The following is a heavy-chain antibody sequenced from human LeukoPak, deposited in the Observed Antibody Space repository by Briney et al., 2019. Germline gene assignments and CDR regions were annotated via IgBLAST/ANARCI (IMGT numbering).Heavy chain of an antibody. CDR1: EYSFTSYW. CDR3: ARPFLPAAVTSYDAFDI. Sequence: GESLKISCKGSEYSFTSYWIGWVRQMPGKCLEWMGIIYPGDSDTRYSPSLQGQVTISADKSISTAYLQQSSLKALDTALYYCARPFLPAAVTSYDAFDIWGQGTMVTASS. D-gene: IGHD2-2*01. V-gene: IGHV5-51*01. CDR2: IYPGDSDT. J-gene: IGHJ3*02.